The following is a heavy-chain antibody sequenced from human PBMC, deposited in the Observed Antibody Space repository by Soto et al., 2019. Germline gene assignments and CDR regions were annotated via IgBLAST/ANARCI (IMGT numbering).Heavy chain of an antibody. Sequence: QVQLVQSGGEVKKPGASVKVSCKASGYTFTIYGINWVRQAPGQGLEWMGWISPDNGNTNYALKLQGRVTMPTDTSARTPYMQLRSLRSDDTAVNYFARALGYSGYAGMDVWGQGATVTVPS. J-gene: IGHJ6*02. CDR2: ISPDNGNT. CDR3: ARALGYSGYAGMDV. D-gene: IGHD5-12*01. V-gene: IGHV1-18*01. CDR1: GYTFTIYG.